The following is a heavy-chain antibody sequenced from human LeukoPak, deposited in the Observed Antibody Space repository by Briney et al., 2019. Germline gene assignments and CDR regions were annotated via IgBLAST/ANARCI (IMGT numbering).Heavy chain of an antibody. CDR3: ARGIVVVPAAIAWFDP. J-gene: IGHJ5*02. Sequence: SVKVSCKASGGTFSSYAISWVRQAPGQGLEWTGGIIPIFGTANYAQKFQGRVTITADESTNTAYMELSSLRSEDTAVYYCARGIVVVPAAIAWFDPWGQGTLVTVSS. CDR2: IIPIFGTA. D-gene: IGHD2-2*01. V-gene: IGHV1-69*13. CDR1: GGTFSSYA.